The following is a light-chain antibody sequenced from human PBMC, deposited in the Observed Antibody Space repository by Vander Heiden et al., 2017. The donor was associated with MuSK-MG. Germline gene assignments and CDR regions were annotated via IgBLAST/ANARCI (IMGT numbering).Light chain of an antibody. CDR3: CSYAGSYTFGV. CDR2: DVR. CDR1: SSDVGGYNY. J-gene: IGLJ2*01. Sequence: QSALTQPRSVSGSPGQSVTISCTGTSSDVGGYNYVSWYQQHPGKAPKLLSFDVRKRPSRVPDRFSCSKSGNTASLTISGLQAEDEADYYCCSYAGSYTFGVFGGGTKLTVL. V-gene: IGLV2-11*01.